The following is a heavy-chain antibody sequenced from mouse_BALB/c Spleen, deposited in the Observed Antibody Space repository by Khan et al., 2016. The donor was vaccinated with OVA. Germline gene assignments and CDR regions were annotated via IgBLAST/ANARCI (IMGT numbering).Heavy chain of an antibody. D-gene: IGHD1-1*01. CDR3: ARGNYYGYYYDY. V-gene: IGHV3-2*02. Sequence: VQLKQSGPGLVKPSQSLSLTCTVTGYSITSGYAWNWIRQFPGNKLEWMGYISYSGVTSYTPSLKSRISITRDTSKNHFFLQLNSVTTEDKATYYCARGNYYGYYYDYWGQGTTLTVSS. J-gene: IGHJ2*01. CDR2: ISYSGVT. CDR1: GYSITSGYA.